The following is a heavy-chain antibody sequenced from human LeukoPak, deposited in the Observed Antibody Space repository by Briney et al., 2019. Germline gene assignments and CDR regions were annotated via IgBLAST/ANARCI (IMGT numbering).Heavy chain of an antibody. V-gene: IGHV4-34*01. CDR3: ARGQSDSSNWRLYDY. CDR1: GESFSGYF. Sequence: PSETLSLTCAIYGESFSGYFWTWIRQPPGKGLEWIGEINHSGTTNYNPSLKSRVTISVDTSRNQFSLKLSSVTAADTAVYYCARGQSDSSNWRLYDYWGQGSLVTVSS. J-gene: IGHJ4*02. D-gene: IGHD3-22*01. CDR2: INHSGTT.